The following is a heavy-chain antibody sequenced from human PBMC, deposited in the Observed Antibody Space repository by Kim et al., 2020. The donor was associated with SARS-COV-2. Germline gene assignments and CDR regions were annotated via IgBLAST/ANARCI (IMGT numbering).Heavy chain of an antibody. V-gene: IGHV2-5*02. CDR2: IYWDDDK. Sequence: SGPTLVKPTQTLTLTCTFSGFSLSTSGVGVGWIRQPPGKALEWLALIYWDDDKRYSPSLKSRLTITKDTSKNQVVLTMTNMDPVDTATYYCAHSQPGGGYYVAEAFDIWGQGTMVTVSS. J-gene: IGHJ3*02. CDR3: AHSQPGGGYYVAEAFDI. CDR1: GFSLSTSGVG. D-gene: IGHD3-22*01.